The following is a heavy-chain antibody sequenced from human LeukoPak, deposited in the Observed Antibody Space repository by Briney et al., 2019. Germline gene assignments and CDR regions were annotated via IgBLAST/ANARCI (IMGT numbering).Heavy chain of an antibody. CDR2: ISESGGST. CDR3: AKDRVTAYNV. CDR1: GFTFSDYD. D-gene: IGHD1-1*01. J-gene: IGHJ4*02. V-gene: IGHV3-23*01. Sequence: GGSLRLSCAASGFTFSDYDMSWVRQAPGKGLEWLSAISESGGSTYYAESVKGRFTISRDNSKNTLYLQMNSLRAEDTAVYYCAKDRVTAYNVWGQGTLVTVSS.